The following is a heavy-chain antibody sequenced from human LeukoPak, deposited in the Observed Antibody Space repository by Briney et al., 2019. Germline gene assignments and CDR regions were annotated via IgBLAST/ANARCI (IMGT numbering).Heavy chain of an antibody. D-gene: IGHD6-13*01. CDR3: AREYGSSWYRDNYYYYYYMDV. CDR1: GFTFSSYS. J-gene: IGHJ6*03. CDR2: ISSSSSYI. Sequence: PGGSLRLSCAASGFTFSSYSMNWVRQAPGKGLEWVSSISSSSSYIYYADSVKGRFTISRDNAKNSLCLQMNSLRAEDTAVYYCAREYGSSWYRDNYYYYYYMDVWGKGTTVTVSS. V-gene: IGHV3-21*01.